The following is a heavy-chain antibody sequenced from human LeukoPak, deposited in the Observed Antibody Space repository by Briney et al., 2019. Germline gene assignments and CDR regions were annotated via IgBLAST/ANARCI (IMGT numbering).Heavy chain of an antibody. CDR3: ARGGSTYYYDSSGYPGSAFDI. D-gene: IGHD3-22*01. CDR1: GGSISSSSYY. J-gene: IGHJ3*02. V-gene: IGHV4-39*07. CDR2: IYYSGST. Sequence: SETLSLTCAVSGGSISSSSYYWGWIRQPPGKGLEWIGSIYYSGSTYYNPSLKSRVTISVDRSKNQFSLKLSSVTAADTAVYYCARGGSTYYYDSSGYPGSAFDIWGQGTMVTVSS.